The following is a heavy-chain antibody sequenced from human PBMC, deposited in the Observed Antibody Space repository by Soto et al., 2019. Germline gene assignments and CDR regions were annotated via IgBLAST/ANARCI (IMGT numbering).Heavy chain of an antibody. V-gene: IGHV4-4*07. J-gene: IGHJ5*02. CDR1: GGTLSGYY. CDR2: IYSSGST. D-gene: IGHD3-3*01. CDR3: ARGQRFSDWFDP. Sequence: SETLSLTCTVTGGTLSGYYWTWIRQSAGGGLEWIGRIYSSGSTNYNPSLKSRVTISLDTSMSHFSLRLRSVSAADTAVYYCARGQRFSDWFDPWGQGTLVTVS.